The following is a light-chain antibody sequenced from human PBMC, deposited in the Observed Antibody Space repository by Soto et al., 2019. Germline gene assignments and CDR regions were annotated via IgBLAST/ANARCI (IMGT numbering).Light chain of an antibody. Sequence: IQLTQSPSSLSASVGYRVTIACRASQFIVTYLVWYQQKSGKAPTVLIYASSTRQTGVPSRFSGSGSGTDVSLTISSLHPEDVATYYCQQVDSYPRTFGQGTKVDIK. J-gene: IGKJ1*01. CDR3: QQVDSYPRT. CDR1: QFIVTY. CDR2: ASS. V-gene: IGKV1-9*01.